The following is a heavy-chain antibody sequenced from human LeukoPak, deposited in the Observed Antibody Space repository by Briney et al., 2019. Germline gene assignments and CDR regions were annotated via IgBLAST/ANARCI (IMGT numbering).Heavy chain of an antibody. Sequence: ASVKVSCKASGYTFTGYYMHWVRQAPGQGLEWMGWINPNSGGTNYAQKFQGRVTMTRDTSISTAYMELSRLRSDDTAVYYCARRIDEYSSGWYYNYFDYWGQGTLVTVSS. CDR2: INPNSGGT. D-gene: IGHD6-19*01. J-gene: IGHJ4*02. V-gene: IGHV1-2*02. CDR3: ARRIDEYSSGWYYNYFDY. CDR1: GYTFTGYY.